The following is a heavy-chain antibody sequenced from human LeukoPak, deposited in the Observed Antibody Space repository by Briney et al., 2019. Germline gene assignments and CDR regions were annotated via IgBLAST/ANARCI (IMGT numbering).Heavy chain of an antibody. CDR2: IWYDGSNK. D-gene: IGHD3-22*01. CDR1: GFTFSSYG. J-gene: IGHJ4*02. Sequence: GGSLRLSCAASGFTFSSYGMHWVRQAPGKGLEWVAVIWYDGSNKYYADSVKGRFTISRDNSKNTLYVQVNSLGTEDTAAYYCAKGSYYDSSGSFYFDYWGREPWSPSPQ. CDR3: AKGSYYDSSGSFYFDY. V-gene: IGHV3-33*06.